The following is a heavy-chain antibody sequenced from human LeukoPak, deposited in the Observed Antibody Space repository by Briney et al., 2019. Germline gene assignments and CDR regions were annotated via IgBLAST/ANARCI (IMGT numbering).Heavy chain of an antibody. V-gene: IGHV4-4*07. CDR1: GGSLSSYY. J-gene: IGHJ1*01. CDR2: IYASGNT. Sequence: PSETLSLTCTVSGGSLSSYYWSWVRQPPGKGLEWIGRIYASGNTNYNPSLKGRVTMTVDTSKNQFSLKLSSVTAADTAVYYCARVAAGIGFFQHWGQGTLVTVSS. CDR3: ARVAAGIGFFQH. D-gene: IGHD6-13*01.